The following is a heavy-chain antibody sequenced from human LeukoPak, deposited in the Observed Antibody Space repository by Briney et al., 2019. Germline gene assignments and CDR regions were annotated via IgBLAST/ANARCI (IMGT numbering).Heavy chain of an antibody. D-gene: IGHD1-1*01. CDR3: ARINAANYYYYYYYMDV. V-gene: IGHV3-21*01. CDR1: GFTFSSYS. Sequence: PGGSLRLSCAASGFTFSSYSMNWVRQAPGKGLEWVSSISSSSSYIYYADSVKGRFTISRDNAKNSLYLQMNSLRAEDTAVYYCARINAANYYYYYYYMDVWGKGTTVTVSS. J-gene: IGHJ6*03. CDR2: ISSSSSYI.